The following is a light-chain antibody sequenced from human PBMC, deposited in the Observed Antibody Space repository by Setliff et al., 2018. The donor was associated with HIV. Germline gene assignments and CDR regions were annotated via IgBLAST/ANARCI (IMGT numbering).Light chain of an antibody. J-gene: IGLJ2*01. CDR1: SSDVGDSDY. CDR3: FSYTSSFLMV. V-gene: IGLV2-14*01. CDR2: EVT. Sequence: QSVLTQPASVSGSPGQSITLSCTGTSSDVGDSDYVSWYQQHPGKAPKLMIYEVTNRPSGISDRFSGSKSGNTASLTISGLQTEDEADYYCFSYTSSFLMVFGGGTKVNVL.